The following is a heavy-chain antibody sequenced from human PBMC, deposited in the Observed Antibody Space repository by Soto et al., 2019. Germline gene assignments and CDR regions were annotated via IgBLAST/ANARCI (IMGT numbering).Heavy chain of an antibody. CDR2: IDNAGTDS. J-gene: IGHJ6*03. CDR1: GFTFSGRS. CDR3: AKVGSIWAYYMDV. V-gene: IGHV3-74*01. Sequence: EVQLVESGGGLVQPGGSLRLSCAASGFTFSGRSMHWVRQAPGKGLVWVSGIDNAGTDSTYADSVKGRFTSSRDNAKNTLYLQMNSLRAEDTAVYYCAKVGSIWAYYMDVWGTGTTVIVSS. D-gene: IGHD3-9*01.